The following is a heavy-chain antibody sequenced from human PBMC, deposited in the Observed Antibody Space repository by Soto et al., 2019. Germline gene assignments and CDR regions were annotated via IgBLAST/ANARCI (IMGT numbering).Heavy chain of an antibody. CDR1: GGYSSSSNL. Sequence: SETLSLTCAVSGGYSSSSNLWSWVRQPPGKGLEWIGEIYHSGSTNYNPSLKSRVTISVDKSKNQFSLKLSSVTAADTAVYYCARGRITMVRGVITGLYYYYGMDVWGQGTTVTVSS. D-gene: IGHD3-10*01. J-gene: IGHJ6*02. CDR2: IYHSGST. V-gene: IGHV4-4*02. CDR3: ARGRITMVRGVITGLYYYYGMDV.